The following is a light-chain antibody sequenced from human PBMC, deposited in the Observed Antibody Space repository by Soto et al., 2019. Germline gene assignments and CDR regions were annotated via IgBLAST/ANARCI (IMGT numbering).Light chain of an antibody. J-gene: IGKJ1*01. Sequence: DIVMTQTPLSLSVTPGQPASISCKSSQSLLHSDGKTYLYWYLQRSGQPPQLLIHEVSNRFSGVPDRFSGSGSGTEFTLEISRVEAEDVGIYYCMQSIQRPRTFGQGTKVEIK. V-gene: IGKV2D-29*01. CDR3: MQSIQRPRT. CDR2: EVS. CDR1: QSLLHSDGKTY.